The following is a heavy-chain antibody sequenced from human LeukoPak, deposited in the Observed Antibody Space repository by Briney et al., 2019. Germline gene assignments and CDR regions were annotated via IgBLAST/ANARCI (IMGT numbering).Heavy chain of an antibody. V-gene: IGHV4-59*08. CDR3: ARHPVVSRAAAGAG. CDR2: VYNRGST. J-gene: IGHJ4*02. CDR1: GGSTSSYF. D-gene: IGHD6-13*01. Sequence: SETLSLTCTVSGGSTSSYFWSWIRQPPGKGLEWIGDVYNRGSTNYNPSLKSRVTISVDTSKSQFSLKLSSVAAADTAVYYCARHPVVSRAAAGAGWGQGTLVTVSS.